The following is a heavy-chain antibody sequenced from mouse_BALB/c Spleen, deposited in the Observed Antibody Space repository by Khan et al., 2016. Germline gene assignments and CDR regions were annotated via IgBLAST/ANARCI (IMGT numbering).Heavy chain of an antibody. CDR3: ARDDRWFAY. CDR2: ISDGGSYT. J-gene: IGHJ3*01. D-gene: IGHD2-14*01. V-gene: IGHV5-4*02. Sequence: EVELVESGGGLVKPGGSLKLSCAASGFTFSDYYMYWVRQTPEKRLEWVANISDGGSYTYYPDSVKGRFPISRDNVKNNLYLQMSSLKSEDTAMYYCARDDRWFAYWGQGTLVTVSA. CDR1: GFTFSDYY.